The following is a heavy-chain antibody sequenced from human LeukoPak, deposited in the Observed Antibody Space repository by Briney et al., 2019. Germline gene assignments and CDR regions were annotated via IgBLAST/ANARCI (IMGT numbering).Heavy chain of an antibody. CDR1: GFTFSSYS. CDR2: TCSSSSYI. V-gene: IGHV3-21*01. J-gene: IGHJ6*03. D-gene: IGHD2-15*01. CDR3: ARELLDYYYMDV. Sequence: GGSLRLSCAASGFTFSSYSMNWVRHAPGTGLEWVSSTCSSSSYIYYADSVKGRFTISRDNAKNSLYLQMNSLRAEDTAVYYCARELLDYYYMDVWGKGTTVTVSS.